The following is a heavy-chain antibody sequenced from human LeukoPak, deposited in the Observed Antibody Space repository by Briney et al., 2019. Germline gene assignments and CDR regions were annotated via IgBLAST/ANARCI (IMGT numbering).Heavy chain of an antibody. Sequence: PSETLSLTCTVSGGSISSGSYYWSWIQQPAGKGLEWIGRIYTSGSTNYDPSLKSRVTISVDTSKNQFSLKLSSVTAADTAVYYCARENYYDSSGYHGFDYWGQGTLVTVSS. CDR2: IYTSGST. CDR3: ARENYYDSSGYHGFDY. D-gene: IGHD3-22*01. J-gene: IGHJ4*02. V-gene: IGHV4-61*02. CDR1: GGSISSGSYY.